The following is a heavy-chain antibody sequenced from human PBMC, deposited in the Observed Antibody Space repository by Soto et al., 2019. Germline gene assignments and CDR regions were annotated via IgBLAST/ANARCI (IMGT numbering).Heavy chain of an antibody. J-gene: IGHJ5*02. CDR3: AKDPNYDFWSGYSGSGWFDP. CDR2: ISGSSSNM. CDR1: GFTFSSYS. Sequence: GVSLRLSCAASGFTFSSYSMNWVRQTPGKGLEWVSSISGSSSNMYYADSVKGRFTISRDNAKNSLYLQMNSLRAEDTAVYYCAKDPNYDFWSGYSGSGWFDPWGQGTLVTVSS. D-gene: IGHD3-3*01. V-gene: IGHV3-21*01.